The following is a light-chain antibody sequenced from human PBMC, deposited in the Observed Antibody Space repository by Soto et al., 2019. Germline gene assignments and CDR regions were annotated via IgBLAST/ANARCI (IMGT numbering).Light chain of an antibody. CDR3: QQYGSSPRT. Sequence: DIQMTQSPSPLSASVGDTVTISCRASQTISGWLAWYQQRPGKAPNLLIFDASTLESGVPSRFSGSGSGTDFTLTISRLEPEDFAVYYCQQYGSSPRTFGQGTKVDI. V-gene: IGKV1-5*01. J-gene: IGKJ1*01. CDR2: DAS. CDR1: QTISGW.